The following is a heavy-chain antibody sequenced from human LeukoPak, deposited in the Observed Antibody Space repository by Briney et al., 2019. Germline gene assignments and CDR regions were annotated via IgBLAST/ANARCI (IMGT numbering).Heavy chain of an antibody. CDR3: AKLVPSDDFWSGYLGWFDP. J-gene: IGHJ5*02. CDR2: ISGSGGST. Sequence: GGSLRLSCAASGFTFSSYAMSWVRQAPGKGLEWVSAISGSGGSTYYADSVKDRFTISRDNSKKTLYLQINSLRAEDTAVYYCAKLVPSDDFWSGYLGWFDPWGQGTLVTVSS. CDR1: GFTFSSYA. V-gene: IGHV3-23*01. D-gene: IGHD3-3*01.